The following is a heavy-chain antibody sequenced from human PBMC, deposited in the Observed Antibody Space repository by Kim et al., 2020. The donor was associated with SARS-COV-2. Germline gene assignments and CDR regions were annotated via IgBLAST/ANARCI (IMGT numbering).Heavy chain of an antibody. Sequence: SETLSLTCTVSGGSISSYYWSWIRQPPGKGLEWIGYIYYSGSTNYNPSLKSRVTISVDTSKNQFSLKLSSVTAADTAVYYCARGTDYGDYSPRFDIWGQGTMVTVSS. J-gene: IGHJ3*02. V-gene: IGHV4-59*01. D-gene: IGHD4-17*01. CDR1: GGSISSYY. CDR3: ARGTDYGDYSPRFDI. CDR2: IYYSGST.